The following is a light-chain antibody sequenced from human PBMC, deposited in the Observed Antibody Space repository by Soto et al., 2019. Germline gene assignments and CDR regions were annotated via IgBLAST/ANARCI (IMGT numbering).Light chain of an antibody. J-gene: IGLJ1*01. Sequence: QSALTQPASVSGYPGQSITLSCTGTNSDIGGYNIVSWYQQHPGKAPKLMIYDVSIRPSGVSDRFSGSKSANTASLTISGLQPEDEADYYCTSYATGGTHVFGTGTKLTVL. CDR3: TSYATGGTHV. CDR2: DVS. V-gene: IGLV2-14*01. CDR1: NSDIGGYNI.